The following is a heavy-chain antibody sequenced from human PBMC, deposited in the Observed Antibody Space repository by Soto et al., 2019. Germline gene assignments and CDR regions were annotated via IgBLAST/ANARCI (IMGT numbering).Heavy chain of an antibody. CDR1: GGTFSSYT. D-gene: IGHD5-12*01. CDR2: IIPILGIA. V-gene: IGHV1-69*02. CDR3: ARAQGGSKDY. J-gene: IGHJ4*02. Sequence: QVQLVQSGAEVKKPGSSVKVSCKASGGTFSSYTISWVRQGPGQGLEWMGRIIPILGIANYAQKFQGRVTITADKSTSTAYMELSSLTSEDTAVYYCARAQGGSKDYWGQGTLVTVSS.